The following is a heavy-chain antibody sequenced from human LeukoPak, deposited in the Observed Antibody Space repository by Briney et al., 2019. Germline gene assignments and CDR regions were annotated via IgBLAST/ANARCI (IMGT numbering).Heavy chain of an antibody. J-gene: IGHJ4*02. CDR1: GFTFSSYA. CDR2: ISGSGGST. D-gene: IGHD3-22*01. Sequence: GGSLRLSCAASGFTFSSYAMSWVRQAPGKGLEWVSAISGSGGSTYYADSVKGRFTISRDNSKNTLYLQMNSLRAEDTAVYYCAKPLYSSGYYGRAYWGQGTLVTVSS. V-gene: IGHV3-23*01. CDR3: AKPLYSSGYYGRAY.